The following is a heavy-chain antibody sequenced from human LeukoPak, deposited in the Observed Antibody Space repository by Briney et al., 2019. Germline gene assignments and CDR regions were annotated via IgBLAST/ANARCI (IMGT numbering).Heavy chain of an antibody. CDR1: GGTFSSYA. D-gene: IGHD3-22*01. V-gene: IGHV1-69*05. J-gene: IGHJ4*02. CDR3: ATYYDSSGFLDY. Sequence: ASVKVSCKASGGTFSSYAISWVRQAPGQGLEWMGRIIPIFGTANYAQKFQGRVTITTDESTSTAYMELSSLRSEDTAVYYCATYYDSSGFLDYWGQGTLVTVSS. CDR2: IIPIFGTA.